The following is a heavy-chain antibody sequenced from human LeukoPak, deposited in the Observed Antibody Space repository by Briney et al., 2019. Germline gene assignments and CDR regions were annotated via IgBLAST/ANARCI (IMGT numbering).Heavy chain of an antibody. CDR3: ATSAHIEVGTAPPPDY. CDR1: GFTFSSHW. V-gene: IGHV3-74*01. Sequence: GGSLRLSCAASGFTFSSHWMHWVRQAPGKGLVWVSRINSDGSSISYADSVKGRFTISRDNAKNTLYLQMNSLRAEDTAVYYCATSAHIEVGTAPPPDYWGQGTLVTVSS. CDR2: INSDGSSI. J-gene: IGHJ4*02. D-gene: IGHD2-21*02.